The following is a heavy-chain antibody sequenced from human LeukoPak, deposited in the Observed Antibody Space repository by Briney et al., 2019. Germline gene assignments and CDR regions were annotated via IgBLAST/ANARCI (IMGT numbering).Heavy chain of an antibody. J-gene: IGHJ3*02. CDR1: GFTFGDYA. V-gene: IGHV3-9*01. CDR3: AKASYSSGLAPAFDI. Sequence: GGSLRLSCAASGFTFGDYAMHWVRQAPGKGLEWVSGITWNRGSIGYADSVKGRFTISRDNAKNALYLQKNSLRAEDTALYYCAKASYSSGLAPAFDIWGQGTMVTVSS. D-gene: IGHD6-19*01. CDR2: ITWNRGSI.